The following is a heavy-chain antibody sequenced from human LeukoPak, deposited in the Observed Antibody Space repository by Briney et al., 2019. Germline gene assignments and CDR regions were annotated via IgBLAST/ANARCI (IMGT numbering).Heavy chain of an antibody. CDR2: IKQDGSEK. Sequence: RGSLRLSCAASGFTFSRYAMSWVRQAPGKGLEWVANIKQDGSEKYYVDSVKGRFTISRDNAKNSLYLQMNSLRAEDTAVYYCAREPPYYYDSSEAYYFDYWGQGTLVTVSS. CDR3: AREPPYYYDSSEAYYFDY. CDR1: GFTFSRYA. V-gene: IGHV3-7*05. J-gene: IGHJ4*02. D-gene: IGHD3-22*01.